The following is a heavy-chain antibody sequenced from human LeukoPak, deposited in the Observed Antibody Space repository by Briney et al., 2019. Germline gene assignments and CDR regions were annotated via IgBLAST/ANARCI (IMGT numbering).Heavy chain of an antibody. CDR1: GGSISSGGYY. D-gene: IGHD3-10*02. CDR3: ARARPYVIDY. J-gene: IGHJ4*02. Sequence: SETLSLTCTVSGGSISSGGYYWSWIRQHPGKGLEWIGYIYYSGSTYYNPSLKSRVTISVDTSKNQFSLKVYSVTAADTAVYHCARARPYVIDYWGQGKLVTVSS. V-gene: IGHV4-31*03. CDR2: IYYSGST.